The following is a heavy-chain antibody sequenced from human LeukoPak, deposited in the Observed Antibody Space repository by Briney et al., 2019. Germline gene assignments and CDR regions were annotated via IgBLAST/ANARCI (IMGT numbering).Heavy chain of an antibody. CDR3: ARDRGIHYYDILTGYYGGASPLPPVDY. D-gene: IGHD3-9*01. CDR2: ISSSGSTI. CDR1: GFTFSDYY. Sequence: GGSLRLSCAASGFTFSDYYMSWIRQAPGKGLEWVSYISSSGSTIHYADSVKGRFTISRDNAKNSLYLQMNSLRAEDTAVYYCARDRGIHYYDILTGYYGGASPLPPVDYWGQGTLVTVSS. V-gene: IGHV3-11*01. J-gene: IGHJ4*02.